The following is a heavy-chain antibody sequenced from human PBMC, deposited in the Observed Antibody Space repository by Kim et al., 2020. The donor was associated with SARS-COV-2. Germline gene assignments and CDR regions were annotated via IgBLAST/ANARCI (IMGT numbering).Heavy chain of an antibody. CDR3: ARENSHITIFGVVTRFGMDV. D-gene: IGHD3-3*01. Sequence: GGSLRLSCAASGFTFSDYYMSWIRQAPGKGLEWVSYISSSGSTIYYADSVKGRFTICRDNAKNSLYLQMNSLRAEETAVYYCARENSHITIFGVVTRFGMDVWGQGTTVTVSS. V-gene: IGHV3-11*01. CDR1: GFTFSDYY. J-gene: IGHJ6*02. CDR2: ISSSGSTI.